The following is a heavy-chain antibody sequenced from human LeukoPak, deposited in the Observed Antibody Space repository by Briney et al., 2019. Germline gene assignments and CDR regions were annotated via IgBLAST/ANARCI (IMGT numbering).Heavy chain of an antibody. CDR2: IYYSGTA. Sequence: SETLSLTCTVSGGSISSSSYYWGWLRQPPGKGLEWIGSIYYSGTAYYNPSLKSRVTISVDKSKNQFSVKLTSVTAADTAVYYCARQSGFLSTFDYWGQGTLVTVSS. V-gene: IGHV4-39*01. D-gene: IGHD5/OR15-5a*01. CDR1: GGSISSSSYY. CDR3: ARQSGFLSTFDY. J-gene: IGHJ4*02.